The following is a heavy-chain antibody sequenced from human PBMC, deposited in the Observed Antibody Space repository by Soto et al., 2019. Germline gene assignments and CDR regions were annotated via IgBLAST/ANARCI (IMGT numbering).Heavy chain of an antibody. CDR2: IKQDGSEK. D-gene: IGHD6-13*01. CDR1: GFTFSSYW. J-gene: IGHJ4*02. CDR3: ARGSSSSWYYFDY. V-gene: IGHV3-7*05. Sequence: GSLRLSCAASGFTFSSYWMSWVRQAPGKGLEWVANIKQDGSEKYYVDSVKGRFTISRDNAKNSLFLQMNSLRAEDTAVYYCARGSSSSWYYFDYWGQGTLVTVSS.